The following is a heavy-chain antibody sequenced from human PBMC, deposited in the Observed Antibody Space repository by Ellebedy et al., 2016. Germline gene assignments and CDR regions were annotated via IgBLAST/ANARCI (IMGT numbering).Heavy chain of an antibody. D-gene: IGHD1-26*01. V-gene: IGHV5-10-1*01. CDR3: ARHLAVGKDPRSAFAI. CDR1: GYSFTSYW. Sequence: GASLKISCKGSGYSFTSYWISWVRQMPGKGLEWLGMIDPSDSYTNYSPSFHGHVTISADKSISTAYLQWSSLKASDNAVYCCARHLAVGKDPRSAFAIWGQGTVVTVPS. CDR2: IDPSDSYT. J-gene: IGHJ3*02.